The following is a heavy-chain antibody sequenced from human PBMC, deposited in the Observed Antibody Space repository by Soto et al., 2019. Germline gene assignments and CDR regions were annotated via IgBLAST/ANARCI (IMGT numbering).Heavy chain of an antibody. CDR2: IYYDGSQK. CDR3: ARDPGIGSLVTTWFAP. D-gene: IGHD4-17*01. CDR1: GFTFNSYG. J-gene: IGHJ5*02. V-gene: IGHV3-33*01. Sequence: QVQLVESGGGVVQPGRSLRLSCAASGFTFNSYGMHWVRQAPGKGLEWVAIIYYDGSQKYYADSVKGRFTISRDNSNNPLYLQMNSLRAEDTAVYYCARDPGIGSLVTTWFAPLGQGTLVTVSS.